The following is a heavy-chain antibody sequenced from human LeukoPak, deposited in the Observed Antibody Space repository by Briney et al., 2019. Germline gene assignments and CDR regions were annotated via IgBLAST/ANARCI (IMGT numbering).Heavy chain of an antibody. CDR2: ITGSGVTT. D-gene: IGHD3-10*01. CDR3: ASRGADTYSFDY. CDR1: GFTFSSYD. J-gene: IGHJ4*02. Sequence: GGSLRLSCAASGFTFSSYDMSWVRQAPGKGLEWVSGITGSGVTTYYADSVKGRYTISRDNSKNTLYLQVNSLRGEDTAVYYCASRGADTYSFDYWGQGTLVTVSS. V-gene: IGHV3-23*01.